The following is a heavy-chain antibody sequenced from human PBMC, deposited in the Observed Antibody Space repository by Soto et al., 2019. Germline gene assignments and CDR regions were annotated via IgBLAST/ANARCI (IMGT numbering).Heavy chain of an antibody. V-gene: IGHV3-11*01. J-gene: IGHJ3*02. CDR1: GFTFSDYY. Sequence: PGGSLRLSCAASGFTFSDYYVSWIRQAPGKGLEWVSYISSSGSTIYYADSVKGRFTISRDNAKNSLYLEMNSLRAEDTAVYYCARDGVARYCSSTSCSPVDAFDIWGQGTMVTVS. CDR2: ISSSGSTI. CDR3: ARDGVARYCSSTSCSPVDAFDI. D-gene: IGHD2-2*01.